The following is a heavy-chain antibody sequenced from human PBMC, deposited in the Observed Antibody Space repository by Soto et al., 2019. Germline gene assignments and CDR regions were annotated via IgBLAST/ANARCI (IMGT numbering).Heavy chain of an antibody. Sequence: PGGSLRLSCAASGFTFFSYGMHWVRQAPGKGLEWVAVISYDGSNKYYGDSVKGRFTISRDNSKNTLYLQMNGLRADDTAVYYCAKDRAGDIYVAARSGLDYWGQGTLVTVS. CDR2: ISYDGSNK. CDR1: GFTFFSYG. V-gene: IGHV3-30*18. J-gene: IGHJ4*02. CDR3: AKDRAGDIYVAARSGLDY. D-gene: IGHD3-3*01.